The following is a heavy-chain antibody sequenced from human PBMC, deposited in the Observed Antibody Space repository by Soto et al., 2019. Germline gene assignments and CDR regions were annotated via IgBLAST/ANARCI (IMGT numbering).Heavy chain of an antibody. J-gene: IGHJ4*02. V-gene: IGHV4-31*03. CDR1: GGSISSDNYY. Sequence: QVQLQESGPGLVKPSQTLSLTCTVSGGSISSDNYYWSWIRQHPGKGLEWIGYIYYSGSTYYNPSLKRRVSISVDTSKSQFPLKLSSVTAADTAVYYCARATYYYDSGGYYPFDYWGQGTLVTVSS. CDR2: IYYSGST. CDR3: ARATYYYDSGGYYPFDY. D-gene: IGHD3-22*01.